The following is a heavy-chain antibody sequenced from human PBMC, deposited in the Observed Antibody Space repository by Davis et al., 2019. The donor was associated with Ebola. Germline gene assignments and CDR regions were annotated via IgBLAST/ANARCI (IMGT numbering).Heavy chain of an antibody. Sequence: HTGGSLRLSCAASGFTFSSYWMHWVRQAPGKGLVWVSRINSDGSSTSYADSVKGRFTISRDNSKNTLYLQMNSLRAEDTAVYYCVKDYSNKRPYYYGMDVWGQGTTVTVSS. D-gene: IGHD4-11*01. V-gene: IGHV3-74*01. CDR1: GFTFSSYW. CDR2: INSDGSST. CDR3: VKDYSNKRPYYYGMDV. J-gene: IGHJ6*02.